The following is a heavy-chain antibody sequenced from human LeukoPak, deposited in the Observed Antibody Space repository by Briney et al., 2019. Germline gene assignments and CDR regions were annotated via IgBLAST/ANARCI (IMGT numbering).Heavy chain of an antibody. CDR1: GYTFTSYA. CDR2: INTNTGNP. Sequence: GASVKVFCKASGYTFTSYAMNWVRQAPGEGLEWGGWINTNTGNPTYAQGFTGRFVFSLDTSVSTAYLQISSLKAEDTAVYYCARDLYKDQIVGATQVAYWGQGTLVTVSS. CDR3: ARDLYKDQIVGATQVAY. J-gene: IGHJ4*02. D-gene: IGHD1-26*01. V-gene: IGHV7-4-1*02.